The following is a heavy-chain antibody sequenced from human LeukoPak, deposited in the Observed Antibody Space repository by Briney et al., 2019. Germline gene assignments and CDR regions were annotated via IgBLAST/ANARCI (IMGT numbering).Heavy chain of an antibody. D-gene: IGHD3-10*01. CDR3: ARPTLWFWESRGYYFDY. V-gene: IGHV5-51*01. J-gene: IGHJ4*02. Sequence: GESLKISCKGSGYSFTSYCSGWVRQMPGGGLEWMGIIYPSDSDTRYSPSFQGQVTISADQSISTAYLKWNSLKASDTAMYYCARPTLWFWESRGYYFDYWGQGTLVTVSS. CDR1: GYSFTSYC. CDR2: IYPSDSDT.